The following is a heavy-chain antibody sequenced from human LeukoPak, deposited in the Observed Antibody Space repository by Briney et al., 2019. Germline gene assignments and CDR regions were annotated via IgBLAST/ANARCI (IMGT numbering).Heavy chain of an antibody. CDR3: ARDPTYYYDSSGYGPNDAFDI. CDR2: IKQDGSEK. J-gene: IGHJ3*02. CDR1: GFTFSSYW. V-gene: IGHV3-7*01. Sequence: GGSLRLSCAASGFTFSSYWMSWVRQAPGKGLEWVANIKQDGSEKNYVDSAKGRFTISRDNAKNSLYLQMNSLRAEDTAVYYCARDPTYYYDSSGYGPNDAFDIWGQGTMVTVS. D-gene: IGHD3-22*01.